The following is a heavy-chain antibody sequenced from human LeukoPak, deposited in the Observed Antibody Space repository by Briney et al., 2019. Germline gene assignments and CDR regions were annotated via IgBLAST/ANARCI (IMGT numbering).Heavy chain of an antibody. CDR3: VRDEISSDSHAFDI. Sequence: SETLSLTCTVSGGFISGYYWSWIRQPAGKGLEWIGRIYNTGSTNYNPSLKSRVTMSVDTSKNQFSLRLSSVTAADTAVYYCVRDEISSDSHAFDIWGQGTMVTVSS. D-gene: IGHD3-22*01. J-gene: IGHJ3*02. CDR2: IYNTGST. CDR1: GGFISGYY. V-gene: IGHV4-4*07.